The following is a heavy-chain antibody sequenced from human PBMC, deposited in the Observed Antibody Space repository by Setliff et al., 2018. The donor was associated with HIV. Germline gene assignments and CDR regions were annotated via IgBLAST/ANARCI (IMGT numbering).Heavy chain of an antibody. CDR3: ARAPQGGWFGP. V-gene: IGHV1-2*02. J-gene: IGHJ5*02. D-gene: IGHD3-16*01. CDR2: INPNSGGT. Sequence: ASVKVSCKASGYTFTGYYMHWVRQAPGQGLEWMGWINPNSGGTNYAQKFQGRVTMTRDTSISTAYLELSSLKSEDMAVYYCARAPQGGWFGPWGQGTLVTVS. CDR1: GYTFTGYY.